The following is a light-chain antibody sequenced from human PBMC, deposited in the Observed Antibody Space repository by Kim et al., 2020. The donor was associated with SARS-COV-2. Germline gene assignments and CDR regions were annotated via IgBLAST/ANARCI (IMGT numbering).Light chain of an antibody. CDR3: SSYTSSSTVV. Sequence: GQSITISCTGTSSDVGGYNSVSWYQQHPGNAPKLMIYNVSNRPSGVSNRFSGSKSGNTASLTISGLQAEDEADYYCSSYTSSSTVVFGGGTQLTVL. V-gene: IGLV2-14*03. CDR1: SSDVGGYNS. CDR2: NVS. J-gene: IGLJ3*02.